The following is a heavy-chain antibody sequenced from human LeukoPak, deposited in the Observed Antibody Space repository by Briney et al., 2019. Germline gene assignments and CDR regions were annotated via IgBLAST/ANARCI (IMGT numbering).Heavy chain of an antibody. CDR1: GGSISSYY. CDR3: ARDVYYYGSGSYYNLFDP. CDR2: IYTSGST. V-gene: IGHV4-4*07. Sequence: SETLSLTCTVSGGSISSYYWSWIRQPAGKGLEWIGRIYTSGSTNYNPSLKSRVTMSVDTSKNQFSLKLSSVTAADTAVYYCARDVYYYGSGSYYNLFDPWGQGTLVTVSS. D-gene: IGHD3-10*01. J-gene: IGHJ5*02.